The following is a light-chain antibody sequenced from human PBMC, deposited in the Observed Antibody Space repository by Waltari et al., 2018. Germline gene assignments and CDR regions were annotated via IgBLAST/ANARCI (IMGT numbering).Light chain of an antibody. V-gene: IGLV2-23*02. CDR3: CSFTTSTTWV. CDR1: SSDVGSYNF. J-gene: IGLJ3*02. Sequence: QSALTQPASVSGSPGQSITIPCTGTSSDVGSYNFVSWFQQHPGKAPKVIISEVNKRPSGISNRFSGSKSGNTASLTISGLQAEDEADYYCCSFTTSTTWVFGGGTKLTVL. CDR2: EVN.